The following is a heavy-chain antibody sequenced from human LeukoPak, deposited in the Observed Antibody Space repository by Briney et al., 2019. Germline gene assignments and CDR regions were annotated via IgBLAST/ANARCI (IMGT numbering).Heavy chain of an antibody. Sequence: SETLSLTCTVSRCAISFYYWSWLRQPPGKGLDWLAYMYYSGSTNYNPSLKSRVTISVDTSKNQFSLKLSSVTAADTAVYYCARGGSIVGATPHDTFDIWGEGTMVTVSS. V-gene: IGHV4-59*01. CDR1: RCAISFYY. J-gene: IGHJ3*02. CDR3: ARGGSIVGATPHDTFDI. CDR2: MYYSGST. D-gene: IGHD1-26*01.